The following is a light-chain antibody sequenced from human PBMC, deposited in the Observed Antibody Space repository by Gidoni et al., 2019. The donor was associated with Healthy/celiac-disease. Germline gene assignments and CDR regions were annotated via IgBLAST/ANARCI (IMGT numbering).Light chain of an antibody. J-gene: IGKJ4*01. CDR1: QSVLYSSNNKNY. CDR2: WAS. V-gene: IGKV4-1*01. Sequence: DLVMTQSTDALAVSLGERATINCKSSQSVLYSSNNKNYLAWYQQKPGQPPKLLIYWASTRESGVPDRFSGSGSGTDFTLTISSLQAEDVAVYYCQQYYSTPPLTFGGGTKVEIK. CDR3: QQYYSTPPLT.